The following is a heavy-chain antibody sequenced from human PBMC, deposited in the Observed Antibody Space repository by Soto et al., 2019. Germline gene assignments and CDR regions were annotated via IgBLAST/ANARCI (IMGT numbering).Heavy chain of an antibody. Sequence: PGWSLRLSCAAPGFTFSSYWMSWVRQAPGKGLEWVANIKQDGSEKYYVDSVKGRFTISRDNAKNSLYLQMNSLRAEDTAVYYCERDPYGDYVDYWGQGTLVTGSS. CDR2: IKQDGSEK. V-gene: IGHV3-7*01. CDR1: GFTFSSYW. J-gene: IGHJ4*02. CDR3: ERDPYGDYVDY. D-gene: IGHD4-17*01.